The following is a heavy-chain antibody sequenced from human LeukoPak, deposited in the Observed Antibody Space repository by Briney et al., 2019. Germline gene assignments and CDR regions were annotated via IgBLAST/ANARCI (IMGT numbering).Heavy chain of an antibody. J-gene: IGHJ4*02. CDR3: VCAAPGY. V-gene: IGHV3-30*02. CDR2: LRHDGSNT. D-gene: IGHD6-25*01. Sequence: PGGSLRLSCAVSGFTLSNYGMHWVRQTPGKGLEWVAFLRHDGSNTNYADSVKGRFTISRDSSKNTLYLQMNSLRAEDTAVYYCVCAAPGYWGQGTLVTVSS. CDR1: GFTLSNYG.